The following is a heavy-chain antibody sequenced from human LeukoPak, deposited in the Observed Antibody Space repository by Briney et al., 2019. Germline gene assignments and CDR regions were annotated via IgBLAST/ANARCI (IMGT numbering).Heavy chain of an antibody. V-gene: IGHV4-38-2*02. J-gene: IGHJ4*02. CDR2: IYHSGST. CDR3: ARVLKGRAPFDY. Sequence: SETLSLTCTVSGYSINSGYYWGWIRQPPGKGLEWIGSIYHSGSTYYNPSLKSRVTISVDTSKNQFSLKLSAVTAADTAVYYCARVLKGRAPFDYWGQGTLVTVSS. CDR1: GYSINSGYY.